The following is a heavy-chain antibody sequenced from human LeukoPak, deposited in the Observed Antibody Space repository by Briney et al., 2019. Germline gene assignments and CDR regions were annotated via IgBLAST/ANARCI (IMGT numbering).Heavy chain of an antibody. Sequence: GGSLRLSCAASGFTFNDYYMCWIRESPGGGLVCVSYICRSGNTIYYADSVRGGFTIYREIAKNSLYQQINSLRAEDTAVYYCARGGYQLLTFFDYWGQGTLVTVSS. V-gene: IGHV3-11*04. CDR2: ICRSGNTI. CDR1: GFTFNDYY. D-gene: IGHD2-2*01. CDR3: ARGGYQLLTFFDY. J-gene: IGHJ4*02.